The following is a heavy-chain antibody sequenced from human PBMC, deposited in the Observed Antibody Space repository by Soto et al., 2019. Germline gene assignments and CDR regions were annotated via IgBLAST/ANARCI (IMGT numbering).Heavy chain of an antibody. D-gene: IGHD2-2*01. CDR2: ISSSGSTI. CDR3: ARGRIVVVPAASYAFDI. CDR1: GFTFSSYE. Sequence: GGSLRLSCAASGFTFSSYEMNWVRQAPGKGLEWVSYISSSGSTIYYADSVKGRFTISRDNAKNSLYLQMNSLRAEDTAVYYCARGRIVVVPAASYAFDIWGQGTMVTVSS. J-gene: IGHJ3*02. V-gene: IGHV3-48*03.